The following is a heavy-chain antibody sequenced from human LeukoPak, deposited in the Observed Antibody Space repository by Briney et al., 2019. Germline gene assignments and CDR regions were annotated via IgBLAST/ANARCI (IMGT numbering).Heavy chain of an antibody. CDR2: ISVYNGNT. D-gene: IGHD3-22*01. CDR1: GYTFTSYG. J-gene: IGHJ4*02. V-gene: IGHV1-18*01. Sequence: GASVTVSCSASGYTFTSYGISWVRQAPGQGLEWMGWISVYNGNTNDAQMLQGRVTMTTDTSKSTAYMELRSLRSDHTAVYYCARIPITMIVVVTLPEADYWGQGTLVSVSS. CDR3: ARIPITMIVVVTLPEADY.